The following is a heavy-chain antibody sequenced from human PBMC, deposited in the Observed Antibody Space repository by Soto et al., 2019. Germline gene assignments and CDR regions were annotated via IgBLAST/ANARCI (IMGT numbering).Heavy chain of an antibody. D-gene: IGHD6-19*01. CDR3: ARGSVIAVAGNYYYYGMDV. J-gene: IGHJ6*02. Sequence: GGSLRLSCAASGFTFSSYGMHWVRQAPGKGLEWVAVISYDGSNKYYADSVKGRFTISRDNSKNTLYLQMNSLRAEDAAVYYCARGSVIAVAGNYYYYGMDVWGQGTTVTVSS. V-gene: IGHV3-30*03. CDR1: GFTFSSYG. CDR2: ISYDGSNK.